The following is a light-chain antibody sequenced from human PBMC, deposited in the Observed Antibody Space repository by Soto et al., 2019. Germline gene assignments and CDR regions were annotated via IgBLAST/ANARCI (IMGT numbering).Light chain of an antibody. CDR2: AAF. J-gene: IGKJ5*01. CDR3: QQLKSYPIT. V-gene: IGKV1-9*01. Sequence: DIQLTQSPSFLSASVGDRVTITCRASQGLSSYLAWYQQQPGKAPNRLIYAAFTLQSGGPSRFSGSGSGTEFTLTISSLQPEDVSTYYCQQLKSYPITFGQGTRLEIK. CDR1: QGLSSY.